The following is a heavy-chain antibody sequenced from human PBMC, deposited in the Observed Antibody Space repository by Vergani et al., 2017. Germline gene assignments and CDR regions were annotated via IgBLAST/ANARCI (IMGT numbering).Heavy chain of an antibody. CDR3: AKDGHLRFLERGYYYYYMDV. Sequence: QVLLVQSGAEVKKPGASVRVSCKTSGYTFTNYYIHWVRQAPGQGLEWMGIINPSGGSTTYAQQFQGRLTMTRDTSTSTVYMDLSNLRSEDTAVYYCAKDGHLRFLERGYYYYYMDVWGKGTTVTVSS. CDR2: INPSGGST. CDR1: GYTFTNYY. V-gene: IGHV1-46*01. J-gene: IGHJ6*03. D-gene: IGHD3-3*01.